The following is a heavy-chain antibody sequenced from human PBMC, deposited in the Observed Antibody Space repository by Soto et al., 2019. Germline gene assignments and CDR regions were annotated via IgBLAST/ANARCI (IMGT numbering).Heavy chain of an antibody. CDR3: ARPDSGYDAATFDY. CDR2: ISGSGGST. CDR1: GFTFSSYA. D-gene: IGHD5-12*01. V-gene: IGHV3-23*01. J-gene: IGHJ4*02. Sequence: PGGSLRLSCAASGFTFSSYAMSWVRQAPGKGLEWVSAISGSGGSTYYADSVKGRFTISRDNAKNSLYLQMNSLRAEDTAVYYCARPDSGYDAATFDYWGQGTLVTVSS.